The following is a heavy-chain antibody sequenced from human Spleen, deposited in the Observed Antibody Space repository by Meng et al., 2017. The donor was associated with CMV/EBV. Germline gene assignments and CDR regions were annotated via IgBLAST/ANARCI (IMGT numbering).Heavy chain of an antibody. D-gene: IGHD5-18*01. CDR2: IATHSGDT. CDR3: ARVRGYSYGQNWFDP. CDR1: GYTFTSYS. V-gene: IGHV1-18*01. J-gene: IGHJ5*02. Sequence: AGYTFTSYSISWVRQAPGQGLEWLGWIATHSGDTKYVQKIQGRVTMTIDTSTTTAYMELRSLRSDDTAVYYCARVRGYSYGQNWFDPWGQGTLVTVSS.